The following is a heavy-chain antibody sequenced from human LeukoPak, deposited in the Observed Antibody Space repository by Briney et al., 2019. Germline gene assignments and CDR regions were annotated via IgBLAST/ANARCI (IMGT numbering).Heavy chain of an antibody. J-gene: IGHJ6*03. CDR2: IYTSGST. Sequence: SETLSLTCTVSGGSISSYYWSWIRQPPGKGLEWIGYIYTSGSTNYNPSLKSRVTISVDTSKNQFSLKLSSVTAADTAVYYCARTVFGGDGSGGYSLFYYYYMDVWGKGTTVTVSS. CDR1: GGSISSYY. CDR3: ARTVFGGDGSGGYSLFYYYYMDV. V-gene: IGHV4-4*09. D-gene: IGHD3-10*01.